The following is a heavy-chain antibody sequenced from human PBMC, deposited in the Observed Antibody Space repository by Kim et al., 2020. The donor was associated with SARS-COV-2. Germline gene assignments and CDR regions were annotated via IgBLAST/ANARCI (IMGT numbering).Heavy chain of an antibody. V-gene: IGHV4-31*03. J-gene: IGHJ3*02. CDR2: IYYSGST. CDR1: GGSISSGGYY. Sequence: SETLSLTCTVSGGSISSGGYYWSWIRQHPGKGLEWIGYIYYSGSTYYNPSLKSRVTISVDTSKNQFSLKLNSVTAADTAVYYCARAGRRRITIFGVVGAFDIWGQGTMVTVSS. D-gene: IGHD3-3*01. CDR3: ARAGRRRITIFGVVGAFDI.